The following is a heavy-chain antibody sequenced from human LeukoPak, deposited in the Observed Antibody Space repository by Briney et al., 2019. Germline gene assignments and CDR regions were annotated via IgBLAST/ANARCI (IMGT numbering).Heavy chain of an antibody. Sequence: SETLSLTCTVSGYSISSGYYWGWIRQPPGKGLEWIGSIYHSGSTYYNPSLKSRVTISVDTSKNQFSLKLSSVTAADTAVYYCAGDVEMATPGYYFDYWGQGTLVTVSS. D-gene: IGHD5-24*01. V-gene: IGHV4-38-2*02. J-gene: IGHJ4*02. CDR2: IYHSGST. CDR3: AGDVEMATPGYYFDY. CDR1: GYSISSGYY.